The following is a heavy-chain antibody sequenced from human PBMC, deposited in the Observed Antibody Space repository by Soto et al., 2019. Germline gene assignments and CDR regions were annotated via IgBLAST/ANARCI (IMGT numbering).Heavy chain of an antibody. Sequence: LSLTCTVSGGSVSSGRYYWSWIRQPPGKGLEWIGYIYYSGSTNYNPSLKSRVTISVDTSKNQFSLKLSSVTAADTAVYYCARDRIAAVGKGTGTFDYWGQGTLVTVSS. CDR3: ARDRIAAVGKGTGTFDY. CDR2: IYYSGST. J-gene: IGHJ4*02. D-gene: IGHD6-13*01. CDR1: GGSVSSGRYY. V-gene: IGHV4-61*01.